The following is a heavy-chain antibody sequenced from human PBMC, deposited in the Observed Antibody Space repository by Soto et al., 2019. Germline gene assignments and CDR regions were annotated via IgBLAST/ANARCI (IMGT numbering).Heavy chain of an antibody. CDR1: GGSFSGYY. J-gene: IGHJ5*02. D-gene: IGHD2-15*01. CDR3: ARKKSATNCSGGSCYSVFPPLRYNWFDP. Sequence: SETLSLTCAVDGGSFSGYYWGWVRQPPGKGLEWIGEIDHSGSTNYNPSLKRRVTISVDKSKNQFSRKLSSVTAADTAVYYFARKKSATNCSGGSCYSVFPPLRYNWFDPWGQGTLVTVSS. CDR2: IDHSGST. V-gene: IGHV4-34*01.